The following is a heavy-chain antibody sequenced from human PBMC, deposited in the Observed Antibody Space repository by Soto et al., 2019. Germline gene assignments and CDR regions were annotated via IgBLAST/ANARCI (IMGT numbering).Heavy chain of an antibody. V-gene: IGHV3-30-3*01. Sequence: GGSLRLSCAASGFTFSSYAMHWVRQAPGKGLEWVAVISYDGSNKYYADSVKGRFTISRDNSKNTLYLQMNSLRAEDTAVYYCAKAVPYYDTSGYFDYWGQGTLVTVSS. CDR2: ISYDGSNK. CDR3: AKAVPYYDTSGYFDY. J-gene: IGHJ4*02. D-gene: IGHD3-22*01. CDR1: GFTFSSYA.